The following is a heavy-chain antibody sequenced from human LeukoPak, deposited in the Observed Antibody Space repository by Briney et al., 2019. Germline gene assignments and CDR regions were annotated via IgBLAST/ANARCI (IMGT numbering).Heavy chain of an antibody. CDR2: INPNSGGT. Sequence: ASVKVSCKASGYTFTGYYMHWVRQAPGQGLEWMGWINPNSGGTNYAQKFQGRVTMTRDTSISTAYMELSRLRSDDTAVYYCARDQRYDFWSGYYTAGGHYFDYWGQGTLVTVSS. D-gene: IGHD3-3*01. CDR1: GYTFTGYY. V-gene: IGHV1-2*02. J-gene: IGHJ4*02. CDR3: ARDQRYDFWSGYYTAGGHYFDY.